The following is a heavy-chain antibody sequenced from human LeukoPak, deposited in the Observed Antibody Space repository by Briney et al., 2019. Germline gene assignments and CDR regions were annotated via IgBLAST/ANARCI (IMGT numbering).Heavy chain of an antibody. CDR1: GFTVSSNY. V-gene: IGHV3-53*01. J-gene: IGHJ6*03. CDR2: IYSGGST. Sequence: GGSLRLSCAASGFTVSSNYMSWVRQAPGKGLEWVSVIYSGGSTYYADSVKGRFTISRDNSKNTLYLQMNSLRAEDTAVYYCARVESHGSYYYYYYMDVWGKGNTVTVSS. D-gene: IGHD5-18*01. CDR3: ARVESHGSYYYYYYMDV.